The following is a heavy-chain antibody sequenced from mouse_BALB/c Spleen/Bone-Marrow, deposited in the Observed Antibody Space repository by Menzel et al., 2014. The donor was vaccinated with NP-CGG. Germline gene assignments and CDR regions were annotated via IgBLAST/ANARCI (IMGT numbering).Heavy chain of an antibody. CDR1: GYTFTSYW. CDR2: INPSNGRA. V-gene: IGHV1S81*02. CDR3: ARRDFRSWFAY. D-gene: IGHD2-14*01. J-gene: IGHJ3*01. Sequence: QVQLQQSGAELVKPGASVNLSCKASGYTFTSYWEYWVKQRPVQGLEWIGEINPSNGRANYNEKFKNKATLTVDKSTSTAYMQVSSLTSEDSAVYYCARRDFRSWFAYWDQGTLVTVSA.